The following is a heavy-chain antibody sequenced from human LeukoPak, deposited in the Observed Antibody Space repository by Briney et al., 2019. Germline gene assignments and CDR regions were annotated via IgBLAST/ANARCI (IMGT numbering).Heavy chain of an antibody. Sequence: SETLSLTCTVSGGSISRYSWSWIRKPPGKGLEWIGYIYSSGSTNYKPSLKSRVTISVDTSKNQFSLKLSSVTAADTAVYYCARVGEYYYDSSGYYPYFDYWGQGTLVTVSS. D-gene: IGHD3-22*01. J-gene: IGHJ4*02. CDR2: IYSSGST. CDR1: GGSISRYS. V-gene: IGHV4-59*01. CDR3: ARVGEYYYDSSGYYPYFDY.